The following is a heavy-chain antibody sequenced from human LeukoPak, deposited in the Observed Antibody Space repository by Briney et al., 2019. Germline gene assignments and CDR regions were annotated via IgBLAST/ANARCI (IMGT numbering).Heavy chain of an antibody. Sequence: GGSLRLSCEDSGSTFSIYAMSWVRQAPGKGLEWVSAISGSGGSTYYADSVKGRFTISRDNSKNTLYLQMNILRAEDTAVYYCAKDHSKQQLGWFDPWGQGTLVTVSS. J-gene: IGHJ5*02. CDR3: AKDHSKQQLGWFDP. CDR2: ISGSGGST. V-gene: IGHV3-23*01. CDR1: GSTFSIYA. D-gene: IGHD6-13*01.